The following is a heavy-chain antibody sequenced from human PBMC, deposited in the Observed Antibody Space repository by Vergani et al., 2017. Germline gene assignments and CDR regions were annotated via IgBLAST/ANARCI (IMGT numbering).Heavy chain of an antibody. Sequence: QVQLQQWGAGVVKPSGTLSLTCAVSGDSISSKNCWTWVRQPPGKGLEWIGEICHTEDTKYSPSLKSRVTVSVDESRNLFSLRLNSVTAADTAVYYCATIGYRRWGYYFDYWGQGILVTVSS. CDR2: ICHTEDT. J-gene: IGHJ4*02. D-gene: IGHD2-2*02. CDR1: GDSISSKNC. V-gene: IGHV4-4*02. CDR3: ATIGYRRWGYYFDY.